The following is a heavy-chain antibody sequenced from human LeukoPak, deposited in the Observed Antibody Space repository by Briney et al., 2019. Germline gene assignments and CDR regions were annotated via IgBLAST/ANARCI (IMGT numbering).Heavy chain of an antibody. CDR3: AKDDRWLQFCC. J-gene: IGHJ4*02. CDR1: GFTFSSHG. CDR2: IIPSGHTT. Sequence: GGSLRLSCVASGFTFSSHGMDWVRQAPGKGLEWVSGIIPSGHTTYYADSVRGRFTISRDNSRNTVYLQMNSLRAEDTAVYYCAKDDRWLQFCCWGQGTLVTVSS. D-gene: IGHD5-24*01. V-gene: IGHV3-23*01.